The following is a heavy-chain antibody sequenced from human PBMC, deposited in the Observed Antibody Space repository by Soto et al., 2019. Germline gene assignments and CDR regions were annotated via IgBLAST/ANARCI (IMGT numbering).Heavy chain of an antibody. Sequence: PSETLSLTCTVSGDSISSADYYWSWILQTPGKGLEWIRHIFYSGTTYYNPSLKSRLTISVDASKNHFSLRLTSVTAADTAVYYCARDLWVEPELYYYGMDVWGQGTTVTVSS. J-gene: IGHJ6*02. CDR2: IFYSGTT. CDR1: GDSISSADYY. D-gene: IGHD1-1*01. V-gene: IGHV4-30-4*01. CDR3: ARDLWVEPELYYYGMDV.